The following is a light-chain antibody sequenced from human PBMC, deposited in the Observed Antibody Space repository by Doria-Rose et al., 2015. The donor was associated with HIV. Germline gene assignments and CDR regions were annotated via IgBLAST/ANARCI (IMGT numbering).Light chain of an antibody. J-gene: IGKJ2*01. CDR2: LGS. CDR1: QSLLHTIGYNY. CDR3: MQALQTPYT. V-gene: IGKV2-28*01. Sequence: LSLPVTPGQPASISCRSSQSLLHTIGYNYLDWYLQKPGQSPQLLIYLGSNRASGVPDRFSGSGSGTDFTLKISRVEAGDVGVYYCMQALQTPYTFGQGTKLEIK.